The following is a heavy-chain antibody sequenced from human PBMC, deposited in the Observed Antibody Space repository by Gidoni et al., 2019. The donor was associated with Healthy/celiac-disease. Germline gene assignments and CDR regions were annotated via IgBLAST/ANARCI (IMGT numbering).Heavy chain of an antibody. J-gene: IGHJ4*02. Sequence: QVQLQESGPGLVKPSETLSLTCAVSGYSISSGYYWGWIRQPPGKGLEWIGSIYHSGSTYYNPSLKSRVTILVDTSKNQFSLKLSSVTAADTAVYYCARGIAAAGYYFDYWGQGTLVTVSS. D-gene: IGHD6-13*01. CDR3: ARGIAAAGYYFDY. CDR1: GYSISSGYY. CDR2: IYHSGST. V-gene: IGHV4-38-2*01.